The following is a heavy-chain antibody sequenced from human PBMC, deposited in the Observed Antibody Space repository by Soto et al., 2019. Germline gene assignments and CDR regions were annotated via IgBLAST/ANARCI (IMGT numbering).Heavy chain of an antibody. D-gene: IGHD3-10*01. CDR2: ISSSSSYI. J-gene: IGHJ6*02. CDR3: ARDRFRATWFGELSAYYYGMDV. CDR1: GFTFSSYS. V-gene: IGHV3-21*01. Sequence: NPGGSLRLSCAASGFTFSSYSMNWVRQAPGKGLEWVSSISSSSSYIYYADSVKGRFTISRDNAKNSLYLQMNSLRAEDTAVYYCARDRFRATWFGELSAYYYGMDVWGQGTTVTVSS.